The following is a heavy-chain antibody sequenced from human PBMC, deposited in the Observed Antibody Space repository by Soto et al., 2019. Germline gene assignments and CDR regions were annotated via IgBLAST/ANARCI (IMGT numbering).Heavy chain of an antibody. CDR3: ARGTTE. V-gene: IGHV4-34*01. CDR1: GGSFSGYF. Sequence: QVQLQQWGAGLLKPSETLSLTCAVYGGSFSGYFWSWIRQTPGKGLEWIGETDHTGRTMYTPTLKSRVSISVDPSKNQFSLRLTSVTAPDTALYYCARGTTEWGHGTLVTVSS. J-gene: IGHJ4*01. D-gene: IGHD1-1*01. CDR2: TDHTGRT.